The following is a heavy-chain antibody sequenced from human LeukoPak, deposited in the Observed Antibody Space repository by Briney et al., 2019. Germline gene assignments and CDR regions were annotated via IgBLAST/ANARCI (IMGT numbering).Heavy chain of an antibody. CDR3: ARYTAMVFDP. D-gene: IGHD5-18*01. J-gene: IGHJ5*02. CDR2: IYYSGST. Sequence: SETLSLTCTVSGGSISSSSYYWGWIRQPPGKGLEWIGSIYYSGSTNYNPSLKSRVTISVDTSKNQFSLKLSSVTAADTAVYYCARYTAMVFDPWGQGTLVTVSS. V-gene: IGHV4-39*07. CDR1: GGSISSSSYY.